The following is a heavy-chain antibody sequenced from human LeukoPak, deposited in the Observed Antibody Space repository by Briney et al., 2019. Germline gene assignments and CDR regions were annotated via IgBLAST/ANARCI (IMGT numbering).Heavy chain of an antibody. D-gene: IGHD3-22*01. CDR2: INWNSDRI. CDR1: GFIFGDYG. V-gene: IGHV3-9*01. Sequence: PGRSLRLSCAASGFIFGDYGMYWVRQAPGQGLDLVSGINWNSDRIGYADSVKGRFTISRDNAKNSLYMQMNSVRAEDTALYYCARASYYYDTSGLGAFDVWGQGTTVIVSS. CDR3: ARASYYYDTSGLGAFDV. J-gene: IGHJ3*01.